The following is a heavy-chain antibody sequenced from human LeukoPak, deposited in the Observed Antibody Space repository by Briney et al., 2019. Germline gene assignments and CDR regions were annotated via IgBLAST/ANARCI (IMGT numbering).Heavy chain of an antibody. CDR3: ARDILRSGQDY. J-gene: IGHJ4*02. D-gene: IGHD6-19*01. CDR2: INPNSGGT. Sequence: ASVKVSCKASGYTSTGYYMHWVRQAPGQGLEWMGWINPNSGGTNYAQKFQGRVTMTRDTSISTAYMEMSRLRSDDTAVYYCARDILRSGQDYWGQGTLVTVSS. V-gene: IGHV1-2*02. CDR1: GYTSTGYY.